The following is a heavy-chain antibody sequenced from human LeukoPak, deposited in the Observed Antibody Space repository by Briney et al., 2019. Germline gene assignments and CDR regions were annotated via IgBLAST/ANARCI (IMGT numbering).Heavy chain of an antibody. J-gene: IGHJ5*02. Sequence: SQTLSLTCTVSGGSISSGSYYWSWIRQPAGKGLEWIGRIYTSGSTNYNPSLKSRVTISVDTSKNQFSLELSSVTAADTAVYYCARGANWFDPWGQGTLVTVSS. D-gene: IGHD4/OR15-4a*01. CDR1: GGSISSGSYY. CDR3: ARGANWFDP. V-gene: IGHV4-61*02. CDR2: IYTSGST.